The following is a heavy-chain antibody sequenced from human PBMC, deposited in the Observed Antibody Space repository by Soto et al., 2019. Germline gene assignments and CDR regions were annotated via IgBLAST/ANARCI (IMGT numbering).Heavy chain of an antibody. CDR3: ARHYGDFWYFDL. J-gene: IGHJ2*01. V-gene: IGHV1-3*01. CDR2: INAGNGNT. CDR1: GYTFTSYA. Sequence: ASVKVSCKASGYTFTSYAMHWVRQAPGQRLEWMGWINAGNGNTKYSQKFQGRVTITRDTSASTAYMGLSSLRSEDTAVYYCARHYGDFWYFDLWGRGTLVTVSS. D-gene: IGHD4-17*01.